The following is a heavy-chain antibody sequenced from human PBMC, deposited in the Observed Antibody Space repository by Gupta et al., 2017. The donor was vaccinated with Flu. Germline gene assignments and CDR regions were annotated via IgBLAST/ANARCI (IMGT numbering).Heavy chain of an antibody. Sequence: EVQLLASGGGLVQPGGSLRLSCAASGFTFRSYSMIWVRQAPGKGLAWVSAISGSGGSTYYADSVKGRFTISRDNSKNTLYLQMNSLRAEDTAVYYCAKEAYGDYEGDYWGQGTLVTVSS. D-gene: IGHD4-17*01. J-gene: IGHJ4*02. CDR1: GFTFRSYS. CDR3: AKEAYGDYEGDY. CDR2: ISGSGGST. V-gene: IGHV3-23*01.